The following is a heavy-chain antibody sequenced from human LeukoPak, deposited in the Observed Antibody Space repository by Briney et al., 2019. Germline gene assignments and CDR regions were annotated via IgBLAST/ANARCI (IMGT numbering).Heavy chain of an antibody. CDR2: INHSGST. CDR1: GGSFSGYY. Sequence: KPSETPSLTCAVYGGSFSGYYWSWIRQPPGKGLEWIGEINHSGSTNYNPSLKSRVTISVDTSKNQFSLKLSSVTAADTAVYYCVRANYYDSSGYSYWGQGTLVTVSS. D-gene: IGHD3-22*01. V-gene: IGHV4-34*01. CDR3: VRANYYDSSGYSY. J-gene: IGHJ4*02.